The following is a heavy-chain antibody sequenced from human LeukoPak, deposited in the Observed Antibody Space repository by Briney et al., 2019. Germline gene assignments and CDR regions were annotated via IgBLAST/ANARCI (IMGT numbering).Heavy chain of an antibody. D-gene: IGHD3-9*01. Sequence: ASVKVSFKASGYTFTSYGISWVRQAPGQGVEWMGWISAYNGNTNYAQKLQGRVTMTTDTSTSTAYMELRSLRSDDTAVYYCARAILTFYYYYYMDVWGKGTTVTVSS. J-gene: IGHJ6*03. CDR2: ISAYNGNT. CDR1: GYTFTSYG. V-gene: IGHV1-18*01. CDR3: ARAILTFYYYYYMDV.